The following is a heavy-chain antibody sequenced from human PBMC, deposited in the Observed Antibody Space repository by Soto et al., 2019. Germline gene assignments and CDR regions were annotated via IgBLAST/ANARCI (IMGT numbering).Heavy chain of an antibody. CDR3: AREWGELRFLEWLHY. CDR1: GFTFSSYG. V-gene: IGHV3-33*01. J-gene: IGHJ4*02. CDR2: IWYDGSNK. D-gene: IGHD3-3*01. Sequence: QVQLVESGGGVVQPGRSLRLSCAASGFTFSSYGMHWVRQAPGKGLEWVAVIWYDGSNKYYADSVKGRFTISRDNSKNTLYLQVNSLRAEDTAVYYCAREWGELRFLEWLHYWGQGTLVTVSS.